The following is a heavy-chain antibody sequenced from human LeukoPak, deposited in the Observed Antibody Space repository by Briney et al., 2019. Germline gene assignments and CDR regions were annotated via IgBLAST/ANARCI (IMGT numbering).Heavy chain of an antibody. Sequence: GGSLRLSCAASGFTFSDYWMDWVRLSPGKGMEWVANINQDGSEGYSADSVKGRFTISRDNTKNSLYLQMSRLRTEDTAVYYCSRSLDYWGQGALVTVSS. CDR3: SRSLDY. CDR2: INQDGSEG. CDR1: GFTFSDYW. J-gene: IGHJ4*02. V-gene: IGHV3-7*01.